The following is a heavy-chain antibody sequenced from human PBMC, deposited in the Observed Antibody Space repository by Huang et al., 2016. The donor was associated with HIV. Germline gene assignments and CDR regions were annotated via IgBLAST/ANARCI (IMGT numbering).Heavy chain of an antibody. CDR1: GYTFTDYY. J-gene: IGHJ4*02. CDR2: INPNSGGT. Sequence: QVHLVQSGAEVKQPGASVKVSCKASGYTFTDYYIHWLRQGPGQGLEVMGWINPNSGGTNYAQKFQGRGTRTTDTSISTAYMDLIRLKSDDTAVYHCARQRTTYYYDSSGYRGEFDQWGQGTLVTVSS. CDR3: ARQRTTYYYDSSGYRGEFDQ. D-gene: IGHD3-22*01. V-gene: IGHV1-2*02.